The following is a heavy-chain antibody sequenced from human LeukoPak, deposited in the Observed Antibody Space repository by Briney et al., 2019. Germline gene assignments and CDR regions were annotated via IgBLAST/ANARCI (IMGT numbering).Heavy chain of an antibody. CDR3: ARAREDLDAFDI. D-gene: IGHD6-6*01. J-gene: IGHJ3*02. Sequence: GGSLRLSCAASGFTFSSYAMHWVRQAPGKALKYVSAISSNGGSTYYANSVKGRFTISRDNSENALYLQMGSLRAEDMAVYYCARAREDLDAFDIWGQGTMVTVSS. V-gene: IGHV3-64*01. CDR2: ISSNGGST. CDR1: GFTFSSYA.